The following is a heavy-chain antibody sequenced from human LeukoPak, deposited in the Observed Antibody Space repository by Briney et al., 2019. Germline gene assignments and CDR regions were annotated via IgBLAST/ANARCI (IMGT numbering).Heavy chain of an antibody. CDR3: AREGRDYGGNFPSNWFDP. Sequence: GGSLRLSCAASGFTVSSNYMSWVRQAPGKGLEWVSVIYSGGSTYYADSVKGRFTISRDNSKNTLYLQVNSLRAEDTAVYYCAREGRDYGGNFPSNWFDPWGQGTLVTVSS. D-gene: IGHD4-23*01. V-gene: IGHV3-66*01. J-gene: IGHJ5*02. CDR1: GFTVSSNY. CDR2: IYSGGST.